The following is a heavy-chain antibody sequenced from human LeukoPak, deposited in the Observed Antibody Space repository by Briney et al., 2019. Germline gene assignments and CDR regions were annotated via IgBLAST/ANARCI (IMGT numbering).Heavy chain of an antibody. V-gene: IGHV3-21*01. CDR3: ATDGRSSGWYGFDY. CDR2: ITSPVGRI. D-gene: IGHD6-19*01. J-gene: IGHJ4*02. CDR1: GFTFSSYY. Sequence: GGSLRLSCAASGFTFSSYYMTWVRQAPGKGLEWVSSITSPVGRIYYADSLKGRITISRDNARSSLYLQMNSLRAEDTAVYYCATDGRSSGWYGFDYWGLGTLVTVSS.